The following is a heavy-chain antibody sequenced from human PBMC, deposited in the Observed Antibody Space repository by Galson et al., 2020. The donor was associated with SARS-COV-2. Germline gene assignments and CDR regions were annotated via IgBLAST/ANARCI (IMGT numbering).Heavy chain of an antibody. V-gene: IGHV5-10-1*01. Sequence: HGESLKISCKGSGYIFTSYWISWVRQMPGKGLEWMGRIDPSDSYTNYSPSFQGHVTISADKSISTSYLQWSSLKASDTAMYYCARHVRYYYDSSGVGWFDPWGQGTLVTVSS. J-gene: IGHJ5*02. CDR2: IDPSDSYT. CDR1: GYIFTSYW. CDR3: ARHVRYYYDSSGVGWFDP. D-gene: IGHD3-22*01.